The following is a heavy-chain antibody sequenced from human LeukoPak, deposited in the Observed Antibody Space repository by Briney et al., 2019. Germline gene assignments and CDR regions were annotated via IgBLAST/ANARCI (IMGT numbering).Heavy chain of an antibody. J-gene: IGHJ5*02. CDR1: GYSFTSHW. V-gene: IGHV5-51*01. D-gene: IGHD2-2*01. CDR2: IYPGDSDT. Sequence: GESLKISCKGSGYSFTSHWIGWVRQMPGKGLEWMGSIYPGDSDTRYSPSFQGQVTISADKSITTAYLQWSSLKASDTAMYYCARHLRYCSSTSCYWNWFDPWGQGTLVTVSS. CDR3: ARHLRYCSSTSCYWNWFDP.